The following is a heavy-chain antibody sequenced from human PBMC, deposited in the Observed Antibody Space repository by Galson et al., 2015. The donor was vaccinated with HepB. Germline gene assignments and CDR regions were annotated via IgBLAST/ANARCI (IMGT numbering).Heavy chain of an antibody. V-gene: IGHV6-1*01. CDR3: ARGNEPVGALFDY. J-gene: IGHJ4*02. CDR1: GDSVSSNSAA. CDR2: TYYRSKWYN. Sequence: CAISGDSVSSNSAAWNRIRQSPSRGLEWLGRTYYRSKWYNDYAVSVKSRITINPDTSKNQFSLQLNSVTPEDTAVYYCARGNEPVGALFDYWGQGTLVTVSS. D-gene: IGHD1-26*01.